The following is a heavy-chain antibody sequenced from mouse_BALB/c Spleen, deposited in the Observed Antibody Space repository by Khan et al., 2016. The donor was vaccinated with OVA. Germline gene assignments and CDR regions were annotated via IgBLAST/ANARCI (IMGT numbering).Heavy chain of an antibody. Sequence: VQLQQSGPELLKPGASVKISCKASGYSFTSYYIHWVKQSHGRSLEWIGYIDPFTGDTTPNQKFKDKATLTVDKSSSTAYIHLPSLTSEDSAAYYWGRHGMAAWFAYWGQGTLVTVSA. CDR2: IDPFTGDT. V-gene: IGHV1S135*01. D-gene: IGHD2-3*01. CDR1: GYSFTSYY. CDR3: GRHGMAAWFAY. J-gene: IGHJ3*01.